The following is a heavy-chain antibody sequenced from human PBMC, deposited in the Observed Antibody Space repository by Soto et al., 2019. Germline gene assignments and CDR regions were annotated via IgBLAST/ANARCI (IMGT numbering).Heavy chain of an antibody. D-gene: IGHD6-19*01. V-gene: IGHV4-30-2*01. Sequence: SETLSLTCNMSGDSYSISTYSWSWIRQPPGKALQWIGFIYQSGVTSYNPSLASRVSISLDRSNNQCSLKLKSVTAADTAVYFCAGMPYTSGLRFDPWGPGTL. J-gene: IGHJ5*02. CDR2: IYQSGVT. CDR1: GDSYSISTYS. CDR3: AGMPYTSGLRFDP.